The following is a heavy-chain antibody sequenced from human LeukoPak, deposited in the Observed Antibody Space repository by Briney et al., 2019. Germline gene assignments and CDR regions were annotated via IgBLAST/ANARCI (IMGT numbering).Heavy chain of an antibody. CDR1: GYTFTGCY. V-gene: IGHV1-2*02. D-gene: IGHD3-3*01. Sequence: ASVKVSCKASGYTFTGCYMHWVRQAPGQGLEWMGWIHPNSGGTNYAQKFQGRVTMTRDTSISTAYMELSRLTSDDTAVYFCASVTYSDFSPVDYWGQGTLVTVSS. CDR2: IHPNSGGT. CDR3: ASVTYSDFSPVDY. J-gene: IGHJ4*02.